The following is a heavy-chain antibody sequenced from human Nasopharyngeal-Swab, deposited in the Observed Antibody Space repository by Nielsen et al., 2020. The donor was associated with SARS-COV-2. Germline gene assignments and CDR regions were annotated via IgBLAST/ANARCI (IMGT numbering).Heavy chain of an antibody. D-gene: IGHD3-3*01. V-gene: IGHV4-59*01. CDR3: ARDQRITIFGVATPALPGAFDI. CDR2: IYYSGST. Sequence: WIRQPPGRGLEWIGYIYYSGSTNYNPSLKSRVTISVDTSKNQFSLKLSSVTAADTAVYYCARDQRITIFGVATPALPGAFDIWGQGTMVTVSS. J-gene: IGHJ3*02.